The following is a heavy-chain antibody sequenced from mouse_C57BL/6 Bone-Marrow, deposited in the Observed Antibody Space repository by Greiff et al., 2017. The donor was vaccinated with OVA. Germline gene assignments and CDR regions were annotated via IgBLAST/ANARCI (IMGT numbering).Heavy chain of an antibody. CDR2: IYYSGTI. CDR3: ARGGSNYGAMDY. J-gene: IGHJ4*01. D-gene: IGHD2-5*01. CDR1: GISITTGNYR. Sequence: EVKLQESGPGLVKPSQTVFLTCTVTGISITTGNYRWSWIRQFPGNKLEWIGYIYYSGTITYNPSLKSRTTITRDTPKNQFFLEMNSLTAEDTAIYYCARGGSNYGAMDYWGQGTSVTVSS. V-gene: IGHV3-5*01.